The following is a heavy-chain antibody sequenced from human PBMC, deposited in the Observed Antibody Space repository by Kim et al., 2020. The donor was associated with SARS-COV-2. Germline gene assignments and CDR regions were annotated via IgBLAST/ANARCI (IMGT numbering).Heavy chain of an antibody. V-gene: IGHV4-31*03. D-gene: IGHD3-16*01. Sequence: SETLSLTCTVSGGSISSGGYYWSWIRQHPGKGLEWIGYIYYSGSTYYNPSLKSRVTISVDTSKNQFSLKLSSVTAADTAVYYCARDRGVGPWYFDLWGRGTLVTVSS. CDR3: ARDRGVGPWYFDL. CDR1: GGSISSGGYY. J-gene: IGHJ2*01. CDR2: IYYSGST.